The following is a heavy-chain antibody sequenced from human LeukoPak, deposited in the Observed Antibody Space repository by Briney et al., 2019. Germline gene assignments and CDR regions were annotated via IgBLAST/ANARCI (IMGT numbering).Heavy chain of an antibody. V-gene: IGHV4-39*01. D-gene: IGHD3-22*01. J-gene: IGHJ4*02. CDR2: IYYSGST. Sequence: SETLSLTCTASGGSISSSSYYWGWIRQPPGKGLEWIGSIYYSGSTYYNPSLKSRVTISVDTSKNQFSLKLSSVTAADTAVYYCARVYYDSSGYSPIDYWGQGTLVTVSS. CDR1: GGSISSSSYY. CDR3: ARVYYDSSGYSPIDY.